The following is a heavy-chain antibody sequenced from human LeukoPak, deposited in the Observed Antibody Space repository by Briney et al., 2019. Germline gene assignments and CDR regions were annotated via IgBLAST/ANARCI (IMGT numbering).Heavy chain of an antibody. CDR3: AREQRRYSSGWYDAFDI. Sequence: GGSLRLSCAASGFTFSSYWMHWVRQAPGKGLVWVSRINSDGSSTIYADSVKGRFTISRDNAKNTLYLQMNSLRAEDTAVYYCAREQRRYSSGWYDAFDIWGQGTMVTVSS. D-gene: IGHD6-19*01. V-gene: IGHV3-74*01. CDR2: INSDGSST. CDR1: GFTFSSYW. J-gene: IGHJ3*02.